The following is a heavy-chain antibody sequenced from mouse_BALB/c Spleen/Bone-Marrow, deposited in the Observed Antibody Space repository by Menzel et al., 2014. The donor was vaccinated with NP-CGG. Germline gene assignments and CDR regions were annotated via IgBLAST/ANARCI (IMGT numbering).Heavy chain of an antibody. D-gene: IGHD2-3*01. CDR2: INPYNGDT. CDR3: GGQDGYYGGFAY. V-gene: IGHV1-37*01. J-gene: IGHJ3*01. Sequence: VQLQQSGPELVKPGASVKISCKASGYSFXGYFMNWVKQSHGKRLEWIGRINPYNGDTFYNQKFKGKATLTVDKSSSTAHMELLSLTSEDSAVYYCGGQDGYYGGFAYWGQGTLVTVSA. CDR1: GYSFXGYF.